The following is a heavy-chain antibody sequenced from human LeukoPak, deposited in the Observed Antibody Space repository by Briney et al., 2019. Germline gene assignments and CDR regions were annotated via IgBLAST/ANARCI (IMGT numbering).Heavy chain of an antibody. D-gene: IGHD6-19*01. J-gene: IGHJ6*02. CDR1: GGSISGYY. Sequence: SETLSLTCSVSGGSISGYYWSWIRQPPGKGLEWTGYFYYKGYALYNPSLKSRVTMSADTSDNKFSLKLTSVIVADTAVYYCARHDEIAVFRNGLDVWGQGTTVTVSS. V-gene: IGHV4-59*08. CDR3: ARHDEIAVFRNGLDV. CDR2: FYYKGYA.